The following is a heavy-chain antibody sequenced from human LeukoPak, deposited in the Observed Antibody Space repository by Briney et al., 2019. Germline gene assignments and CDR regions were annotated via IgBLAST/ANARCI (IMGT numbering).Heavy chain of an antibody. D-gene: IGHD1-26*01. Sequence: GGSLRLSCEVSGFSFSSYWMTWVRQAPGKGLERVANINQHGSETYYVDSVKGRFIISRDNAKNSLFLQMDSVTGEDTAVYYCSRGGLYRYSGTSGDYWGQGTLVTVSS. V-gene: IGHV3-7*01. J-gene: IGHJ4*02. CDR2: INQHGSET. CDR1: GFSFSSYW. CDR3: SRGGLYRYSGTSGDY.